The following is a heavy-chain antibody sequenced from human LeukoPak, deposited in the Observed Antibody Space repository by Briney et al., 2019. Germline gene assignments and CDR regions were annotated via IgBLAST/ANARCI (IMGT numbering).Heavy chain of an antibody. J-gene: IGHJ6*04. CDR2: ISGSGGST. V-gene: IGHV3-23*01. Sequence: LPGGSLRLSCAASGFTFSTYAMSWVRQAPGKGLEWVSGISGSGGSTYYADSVKGRFTISRDNSKNTLYLQMNSLRAEDTAVYYCAKNDYGSLYGMDIRGKGTTVTVSS. CDR1: GFTFSTYA. CDR3: AKNDYGSLYGMDI. D-gene: IGHD4-17*01.